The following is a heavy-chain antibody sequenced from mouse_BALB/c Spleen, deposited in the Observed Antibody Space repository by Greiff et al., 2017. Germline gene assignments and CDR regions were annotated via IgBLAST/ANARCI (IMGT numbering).Heavy chain of an antibody. CDR2: ISSGGSYT. CDR1: GFTFSSYT. D-gene: IGHD1-2*01. CDR3: ARGRFTTATSWFAY. J-gene: IGHJ3*01. Sequence: EVQGVESGGGLVKPGGSLKLSCAASGFTFSSYTMSWVRQTPEKRLEWVATISSGGSYTYYPDSVKGRFTISRDNAKNTLYLQMSSLKSEDTAMYYCARGRFTTATSWFAYWGQGTLVTVSA. V-gene: IGHV5-6-4*01.